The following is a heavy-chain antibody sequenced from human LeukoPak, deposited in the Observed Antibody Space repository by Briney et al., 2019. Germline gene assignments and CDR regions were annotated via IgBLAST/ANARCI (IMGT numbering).Heavy chain of an antibody. V-gene: IGHV3-48*03. J-gene: IGHJ3*01. Sequence: GGSLRLSCAASGFTFSSSEMNWVRQAPGKRLEWVSYISSSGSSIYYADSVKGRFTISRDNAKNSLYLQINTLRAEDTAVYYCARELYDRSGYRAFDAFDVWGQGKMVTVSS. CDR2: ISSSGSSI. CDR3: ARELYDRSGYRAFDAFDV. D-gene: IGHD3-22*01. CDR1: GFTFSSSE.